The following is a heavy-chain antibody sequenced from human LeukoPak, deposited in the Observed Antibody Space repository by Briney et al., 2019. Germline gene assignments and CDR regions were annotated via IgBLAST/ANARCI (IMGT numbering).Heavy chain of an antibody. CDR1: GFTFSSYW. Sequence: GGSLRLSCAASGFTFSSYWMHWVRQAPGTGLVWVSRIKTDGSVTSYADSVKGRFTISRDNAKNTLYLQMNSLRAGDTAVYYCVVAFYYGSGTFDYWGQGTLVTVSS. CDR2: IKTDGSVT. J-gene: IGHJ4*02. CDR3: VVAFYYGSGTFDY. V-gene: IGHV3-74*01. D-gene: IGHD3-10*01.